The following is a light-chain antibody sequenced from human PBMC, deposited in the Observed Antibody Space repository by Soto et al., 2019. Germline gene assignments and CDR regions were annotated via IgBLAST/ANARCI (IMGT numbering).Light chain of an antibody. V-gene: IGKV3D-20*02. CDR3: QQRSNWPIT. J-gene: IGKJ5*01. Sequence: EIVLTQSPGTLSLSPGDIATLSCSASQSVDNNYLAWYQQKLGQAPRLLIYDASNRATGIPARFSGSGSGTDFTLTISRLEPEDFAVYYCQQRSNWPITFGQGTRLEIK. CDR2: DAS. CDR1: QSVDNNY.